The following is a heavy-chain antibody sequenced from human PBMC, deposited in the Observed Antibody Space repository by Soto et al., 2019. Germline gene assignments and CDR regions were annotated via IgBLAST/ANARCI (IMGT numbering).Heavy chain of an antibody. J-gene: IGHJ4*02. CDR3: ARDQCSGDCNDFDY. Sequence: QVQVVQSGAEVKKPGASVKVSCKASGFTFTTYAIHWVRQAPGQGLEWMGWIHAGNGNTKSSQKFQDRLTITRDTSASTAYMELSSLRSDDSAVYYCARDQCSGDCNDFDYWGQGTLVTVSS. CDR1: GFTFTTYA. CDR2: IHAGNGNT. V-gene: IGHV1-3*01. D-gene: IGHD2-21*02.